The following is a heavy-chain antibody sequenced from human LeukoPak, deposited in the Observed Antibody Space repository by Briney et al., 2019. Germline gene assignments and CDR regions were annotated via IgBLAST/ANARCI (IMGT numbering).Heavy chain of an antibody. J-gene: IGHJ4*02. CDR3: AKNTEGGDSSIAY. Sequence: GGSLRLSCAASGFTFSSYAVSWVRQAPGKGLEWVSAISGSGGSTYYADSVKGRFTISRDNSKNTLYLQMNSLRAEDTAVYYCAKNTEGGDSSIAYWGQGTLVTVSS. CDR1: GFTFSSYA. CDR2: ISGSGGST. D-gene: IGHD3-22*01. V-gene: IGHV3-23*01.